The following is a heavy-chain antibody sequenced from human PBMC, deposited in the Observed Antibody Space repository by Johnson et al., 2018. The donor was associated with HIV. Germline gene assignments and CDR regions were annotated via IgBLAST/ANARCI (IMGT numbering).Heavy chain of an antibody. CDR3: ARLSEHIVVVTAWADAFDI. D-gene: IGHD2-21*02. CDR1: GFTFSNAW. CDR2: ISYNGTNT. V-gene: IGHV3-30*03. J-gene: IGHJ3*02. Sequence: QVQLVESGGGLVKPGGSLRLSCAASGFTFSNAWMSWVRQTPGKGLEWVAVISYNGTNTWYADSVKGRFTISRDNSKNTLYLQMNSLSAEDTAVYYCARLSEHIVVVTAWADAFDIWGQGTMVNVSS.